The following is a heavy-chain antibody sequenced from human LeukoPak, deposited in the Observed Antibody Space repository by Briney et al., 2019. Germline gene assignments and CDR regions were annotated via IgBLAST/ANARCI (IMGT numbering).Heavy chain of an antibody. Sequence: SETLSLTCTVSGGSISRYYWSWIRQPPGKGLERFGYVYDSGTTNYNPSLKSRVTISVDTSKNQFSLKLSSVSVAATAVYYCARGSSLLWFGELLYYYYYMDVWGKGTTVTVSS. CDR2: VYDSGTT. D-gene: IGHD3-10*01. CDR1: GGSISRYY. V-gene: IGHV4-59*12. CDR3: ARGSSLLWFGELLYYYYYMDV. J-gene: IGHJ6*03.